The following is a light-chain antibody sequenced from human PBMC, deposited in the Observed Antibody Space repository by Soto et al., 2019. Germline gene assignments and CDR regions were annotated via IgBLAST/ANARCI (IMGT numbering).Light chain of an antibody. CDR3: LLYHDGAHV. V-gene: IGLV7-43*01. CDR1: TGAVTSDSY. CDR2: TIS. J-gene: IGLJ1*01. Sequence: QSVVTQEPSLTVSPGGTVTLTCASSTGAVTSDSYPSWFQQKPGQAPRALIYTISSKHSWTPARFSGSLLGGKAALTLSDVKPGDEAAYFCLLYHDGAHVFGPGTKLTV.